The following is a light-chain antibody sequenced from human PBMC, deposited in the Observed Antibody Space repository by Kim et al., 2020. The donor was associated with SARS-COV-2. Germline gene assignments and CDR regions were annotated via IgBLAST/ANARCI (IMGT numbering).Light chain of an antibody. J-gene: IGLJ2*01. CDR1: TSNVGKTF. CDR2: ANN. V-gene: IGLV1-47*02. Sequence: QSVLTQPPSASGTPGQSVTISCSGRTSNVGKTFVYWYQQLPGTAPRLLIYANNQRPSGVPDRFSGSKSGTSASLAISELRSEDEANYYCAAWDDTLSAPVFGGGTQLTVL. CDR3: AAWDDTLSAPV.